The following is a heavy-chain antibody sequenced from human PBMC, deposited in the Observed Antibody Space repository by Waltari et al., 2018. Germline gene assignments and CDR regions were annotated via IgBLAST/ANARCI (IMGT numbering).Heavy chain of an antibody. CDR3: ARGPNLEWLRQYYFDY. CDR1: GGTFRSYA. J-gene: IGHJ4*02. D-gene: IGHD3-3*01. Sequence: QVQLVQSGAEVKKPGSSVKVSCKASGGTFRSYAISWVRPAPGQGLEWMGGIIPIFGTANYAQKFQGRVTITADESTSTAYMELSSLRSEDTAVYYCARGPNLEWLRQYYFDYWGQGTLVTVSS. CDR2: IIPIFGTA. V-gene: IGHV1-69*12.